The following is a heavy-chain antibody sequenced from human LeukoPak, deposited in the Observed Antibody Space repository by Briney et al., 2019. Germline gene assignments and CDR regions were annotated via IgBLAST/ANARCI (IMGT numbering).Heavy chain of an antibody. CDR1: GGSISSGGYY. V-gene: IGHV4-61*02. Sequence: SETLSLTCTVSGGSISSGGYYWSWIRQPAGKGLEWIGRIYTSGSTNYNPSLKSRVAISVDTSKNQFSLKLSSVTAADTAVYYCARDRGAAREGYYYYYYMDVWGKGTTVTVSS. CDR2: IYTSGST. J-gene: IGHJ6*03. D-gene: IGHD6-6*01. CDR3: ARDRGAAREGYYYYYYMDV.